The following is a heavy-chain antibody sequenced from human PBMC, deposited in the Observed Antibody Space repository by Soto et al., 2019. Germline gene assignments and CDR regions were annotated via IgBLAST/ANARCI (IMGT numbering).Heavy chain of an antibody. V-gene: IGHV1-18*01. D-gene: IGHD1-26*01. Sequence: QVQLVQSGAEVKKPGASVKVSCKASGYTFTSYGISRVRQAPGQGLEWMGWISAYNGKTNYAQKPQGRVTMTTDTTTTPSYMELRSLRADDTAFYYCARRTGDGSRHDGFDPWGQGTLVTVSS. CDR2: ISAYNGKT. J-gene: IGHJ5*02. CDR3: ARRTGDGSRHDGFDP. CDR1: GYTFTSYG.